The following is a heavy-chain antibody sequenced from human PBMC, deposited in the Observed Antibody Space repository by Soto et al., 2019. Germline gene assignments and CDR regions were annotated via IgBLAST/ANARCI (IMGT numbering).Heavy chain of an antibody. V-gene: IGHV3-30*18. D-gene: IGHD6-19*01. Sequence: GGSLRLSCAASGFTFSSYGMHWVRQAPGKGLEWVAVISYDGSNKYYADSVKGRFTISRDNSKNTLYLQMNSLRAEDTAVYYCAKDRTVAGQLDYWGQGTLVTV. CDR3: AKDRTVAGQLDY. J-gene: IGHJ4*02. CDR2: ISYDGSNK. CDR1: GFTFSSYG.